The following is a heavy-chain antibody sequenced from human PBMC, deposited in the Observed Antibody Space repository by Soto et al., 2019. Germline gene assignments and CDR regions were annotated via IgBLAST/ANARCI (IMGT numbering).Heavy chain of an antibody. V-gene: IGHV3-7*01. J-gene: IGHJ4*02. Sequence: EVQLVESGGGLVQPGESLRLSCAVSGFNFSVYWMSWVRQAPGKGLEWVANIKEDGSEKYYVDSVKGRFTISRDKAKKSLSLQMNGLRAEDTAVYYCASTRLHDYWGQGTLVTVSS. D-gene: IGHD4-4*01. CDR1: GFNFSVYW. CDR2: IKEDGSEK. CDR3: ASTRLHDY.